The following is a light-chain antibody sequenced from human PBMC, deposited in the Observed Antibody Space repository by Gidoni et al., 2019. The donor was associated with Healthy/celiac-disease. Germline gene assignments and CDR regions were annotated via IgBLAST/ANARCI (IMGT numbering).Light chain of an antibody. J-gene: IGKJ2*01. V-gene: IGKV1-39*01. CDR2: AAS. CDR3: RQSYSTPYT. Sequence: DKQMIQSPSSLSASVGDRVTITCRASQSISSYLNWYQQKPGKAPKLLIYAASSLQSGVPSRFSSSGSGTDFTLTISSLQPEDFAAYYYRQSYSTPYTFGQGTKLEIK. CDR1: QSISSY.